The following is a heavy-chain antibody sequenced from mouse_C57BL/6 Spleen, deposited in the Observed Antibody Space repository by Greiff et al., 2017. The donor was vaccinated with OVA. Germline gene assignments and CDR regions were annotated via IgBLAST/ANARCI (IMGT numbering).Heavy chain of an antibody. J-gene: IGHJ2*01. V-gene: IGHV1-80*01. CDR1: GYAFSSYW. Sequence: LQESGAELVKPGASVKISCKASGYAFSSYWMNWVKQRPGKGLEWIGQIYPGDGDTNYNGKFKGKATLTADKSSSTAYMQLSSLTSEDSAVYFCAREGGNTGVVDYWGQGTTLTVSS. D-gene: IGHD4-1*01. CDR2: IYPGDGDT. CDR3: AREGGNTGVVDY.